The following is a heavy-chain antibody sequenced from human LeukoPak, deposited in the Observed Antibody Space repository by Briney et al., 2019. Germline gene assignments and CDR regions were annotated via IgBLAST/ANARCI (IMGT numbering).Heavy chain of an antibody. V-gene: IGHV1-69*05. CDR1: GGTFSSYA. CDR3: ASSLEHIVVVTARVERLLGVFQH. Sequence: SVKVSCKASGGTFSSYAISWVRQAPGQGLEWMGGIIPIFGTANYAQKFQGRVTITTDESTSTAYMELSSLRSEDTAVYYCASSLEHIVVVTARVERLLGVFQHRGQGTLVTVSS. J-gene: IGHJ1*01. D-gene: IGHD2-21*02. CDR2: IIPIFGTA.